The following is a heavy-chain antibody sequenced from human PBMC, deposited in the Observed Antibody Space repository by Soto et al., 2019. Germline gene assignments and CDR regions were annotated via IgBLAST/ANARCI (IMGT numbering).Heavy chain of an antibody. D-gene: IGHD4-17*01. Sequence: VYFKASCCTFSPYGITLVRQAPGERVEWMGWISAYSGNTNYAQKLQGRLTVTTDTSTNTAYMDLRSLRSDDTAVYYCARVVKAGDYGDYGRYYFDYWGHGTLVTAPQ. J-gene: IGHJ4*01. CDR2: ISAYSGNT. CDR3: ARVVKAGDYGDYGRYYFDY. CDR1: CCTFSPYG. V-gene: IGHV1-18*01.